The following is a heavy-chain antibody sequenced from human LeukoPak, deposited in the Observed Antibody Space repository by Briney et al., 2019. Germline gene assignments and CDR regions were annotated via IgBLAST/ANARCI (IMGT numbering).Heavy chain of an antibody. CDR3: ARQDGYDILTGRNYYYYGMDV. Sequence: GESLKISCKGSGYRFTSYWIGWVRQMPGKGLEWMGIIYPGDSDTRYSPSFQGQVTISADKSISTAYLQWSSLKALDTAMYYCARQDGYDILTGRNYYYYGMDVWGQGTTVTVSS. V-gene: IGHV5-51*01. J-gene: IGHJ6*02. D-gene: IGHD3-9*01. CDR2: IYPGDSDT. CDR1: GYRFTSYW.